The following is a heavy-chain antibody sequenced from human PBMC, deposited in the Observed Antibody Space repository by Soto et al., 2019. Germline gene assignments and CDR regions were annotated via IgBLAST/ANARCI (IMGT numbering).Heavy chain of an antibody. J-gene: IGHJ6*02. CDR1: GFTFSSYW. V-gene: IGHV3-7*01. D-gene: IGHD2-2*01. CDR3: ARLVLIPAGPAGYYNYGMDV. Sequence: GGSLRLSCAASGFTFSSYWMSWVRQAPWKGLEWVANMKQDGSEKYYVDSVKGRFTISRDNAKNSLYLQMNSLRAEDTAVYHCARLVLIPAGPAGYYNYGMDVWGQGTTVSVSS. CDR2: MKQDGSEK.